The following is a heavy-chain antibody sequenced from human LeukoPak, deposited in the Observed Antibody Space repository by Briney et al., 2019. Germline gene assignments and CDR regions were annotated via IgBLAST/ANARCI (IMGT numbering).Heavy chain of an antibody. V-gene: IGHV3-30*03. Sequence: GGSLRLSCAASGLTFSTYGMHWVRQAPGKGLEWVAVISYDGSDKYYADSVKGRFTISRDNSKNTLYLQMNSLRAEDTAVYYCARVYDFWSGSLDRVAFDIWGQGTTVTVSS. CDR3: ARVYDFWSGSLDRVAFDI. D-gene: IGHD3-3*01. CDR1: GLTFSTYG. CDR2: ISYDGSDK. J-gene: IGHJ3*02.